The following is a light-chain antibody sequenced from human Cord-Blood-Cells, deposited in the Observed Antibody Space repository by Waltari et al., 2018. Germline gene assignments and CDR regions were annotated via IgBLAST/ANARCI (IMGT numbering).Light chain of an antibody. CDR3: NTRDSSGNHWV. Sequence: SSELTQDPAVSVALGQTVRITFQGDSLRSYYSSWYQQKPGQAPVLVIYGKNNRPSGIPDRFSGSSSGKTASLTITGAQAEDEADYYCNTRDSSGNHWVFGGGTKLTVL. CDR2: GKN. CDR1: SLRSYY. V-gene: IGLV3-19*01. J-gene: IGLJ3*02.